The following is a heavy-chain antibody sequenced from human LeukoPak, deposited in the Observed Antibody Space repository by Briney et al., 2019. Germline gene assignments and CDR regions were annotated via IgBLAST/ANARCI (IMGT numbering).Heavy chain of an antibody. Sequence: PGRSLRLSCAPSGFTFSIYSMHWVRQAPGKGLVWVSRVNTDGSTPTYADSVKGRFTISRDNAKNTPYLQMNRLRAEDPAVYYCARARGGYSDYWGQGTLVTVSS. J-gene: IGHJ4*02. CDR1: GFTFSIYS. V-gene: IGHV3-74*01. CDR3: ARARGGYSDY. D-gene: IGHD3-10*01. CDR2: VNTDGSTP.